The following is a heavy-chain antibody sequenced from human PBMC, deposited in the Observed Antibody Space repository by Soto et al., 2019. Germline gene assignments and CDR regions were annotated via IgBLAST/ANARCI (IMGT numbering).Heavy chain of an antibody. J-gene: IGHJ6*02. CDR3: ARDGGKQLWVEGRNAMDV. CDR2: ISGHNGQT. Sequence: QVQLVQSGPEVKKPGASVKVSCKASAYTFNTYGISWVRRAPGQGLEWMGWISGHNGQTNYAQKFRGRVTITTDTSTSTAYMELRSLRSDDTAIYYCARDGGKQLWVEGRNAMDVWGQGTTVTVSS. CDR1: AYTFNTYG. V-gene: IGHV1-18*01. D-gene: IGHD5-18*01.